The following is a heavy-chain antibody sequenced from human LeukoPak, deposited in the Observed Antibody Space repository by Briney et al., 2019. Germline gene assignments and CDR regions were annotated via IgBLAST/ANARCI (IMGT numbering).Heavy chain of an antibody. CDR2: IYYSGST. D-gene: IGHD5-12*01. Sequence: SETLSLTCTVSGGSISSYYWSWIRQPPGKGLEWIGYIYYSGSTNYNPSLKSRVTISVDTSKNQFSLKLSSVTAADTAVYYCARDRCIVATTSAYYYYGMDVWGQGTTVTVSS. CDR1: GGSISSYY. V-gene: IGHV4-59*01. J-gene: IGHJ6*02. CDR3: ARDRCIVATTSAYYYYGMDV.